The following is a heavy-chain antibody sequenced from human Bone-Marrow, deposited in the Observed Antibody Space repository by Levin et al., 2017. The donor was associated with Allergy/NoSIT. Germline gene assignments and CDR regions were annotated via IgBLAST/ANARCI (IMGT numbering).Heavy chain of an antibody. CDR2: ITIYNGNT. J-gene: IGHJ5*01. V-gene: IGHV1-45*01. CDR1: GYTFTYRY. CDR3: SRSPLYGDTPFFDS. Sequence: KISCKASGYTFTYRYLHWLRQAPGQALEWLGWITIYNGNTAYARKFQDRVTITRETSLTTVYMEMSNLRSEDTAMYYCSRSPLYGDTPFFDSWGQGTLVTVSS. D-gene: IGHD2/OR15-2a*01.